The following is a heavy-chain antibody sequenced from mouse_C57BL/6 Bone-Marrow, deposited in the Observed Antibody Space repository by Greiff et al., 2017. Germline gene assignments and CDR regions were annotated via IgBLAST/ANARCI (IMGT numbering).Heavy chain of an antibody. CDR2: IDPSDSYT. CDR1: GYTFTSYW. J-gene: IGHJ4*01. V-gene: IGHV1-59*01. CDR3: ATGSSYGYAMDY. Sequence: VQLQQPGAELVRPGTSVKLSCKASGYTFTSYWMHWVKQRPGQGLEWIGVIDPSDSYTNYNQKFKGKATLTVDTSSSTAYMQLSSLTSEDSAVYDCATGSSYGYAMDYWGQGTSVTVSS. D-gene: IGHD1-1*01.